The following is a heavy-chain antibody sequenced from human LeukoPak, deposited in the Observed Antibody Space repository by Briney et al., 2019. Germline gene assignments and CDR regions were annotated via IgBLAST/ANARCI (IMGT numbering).Heavy chain of an antibody. D-gene: IGHD1-14*01. J-gene: IGHJ4*02. CDR1: GFTFNTYG. V-gene: IGHV3-33*06. CDR3: AKSKSESQTTVGN. Sequence: GGSLRLSCAASGFTFNTYGMHWVRQAPGKGLEWVAVIWSDGTHKYYSDSVKGRFTISRDNSKNTLYLKMNSLRVEDTAVYYCAKSKSESQTTVGNWGQGTLVTVSS. CDR2: IWSDGTHK.